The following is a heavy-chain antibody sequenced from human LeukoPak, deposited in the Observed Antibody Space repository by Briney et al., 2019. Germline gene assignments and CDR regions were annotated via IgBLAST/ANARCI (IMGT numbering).Heavy chain of an antibody. D-gene: IGHD3-3*01. Sequence: GGSLRLSCAASGFTFSSYWMSWVRQAPGKGLKWVANIKQDGSEKYYVDSVKGRFTISRDNAKNSLYLQMNSLRAEDTAVYYCAREGFLEWLLDYYMDVWGKGTTVTVSS. CDR2: IKQDGSEK. CDR1: GFTFSSYW. J-gene: IGHJ6*03. CDR3: AREGFLEWLLDYYMDV. V-gene: IGHV3-7*01.